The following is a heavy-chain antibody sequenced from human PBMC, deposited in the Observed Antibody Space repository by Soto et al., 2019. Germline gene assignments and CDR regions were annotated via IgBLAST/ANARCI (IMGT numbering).Heavy chain of an antibody. V-gene: IGHV1-69*13. CDR2: IIPIFGTA. J-gene: IGHJ5*02. Sequence: GASVKVSCKASGGTFSSYATSWVRQAPGQGLEWMGGIIPIFGTANYAQKFQGRVTITADESTSTAYMELSSMRSEDTAVYYCARDHCSSTSFYSWLDPWGKGTRGTVSS. CDR3: ARDHCSSTSFYSWLDP. CDR1: GGTFSSYA. D-gene: IGHD2-2*02.